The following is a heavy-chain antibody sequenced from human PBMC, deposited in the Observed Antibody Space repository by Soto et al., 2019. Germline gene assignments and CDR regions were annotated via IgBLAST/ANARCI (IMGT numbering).Heavy chain of an antibody. CDR2: ISAYNGNT. CDR1: GYTFTSYG. CDR3: ARGGYSYGYYYYYGMDV. J-gene: IGHJ6*02. V-gene: IGHV1-18*04. Sequence: AAVKVSCKASGYTFTSYGISWVRQAPGQGLEWMGWISAYNGNTNYAQKLQGRVTMTTDTSTSTAYMELRSLRSDDTAVYYCARGGYSYGYYYYYGMDVWGQGTTVTVSS. D-gene: IGHD5-18*01.